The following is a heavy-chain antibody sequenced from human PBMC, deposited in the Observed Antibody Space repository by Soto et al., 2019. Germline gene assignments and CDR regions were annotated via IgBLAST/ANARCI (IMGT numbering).Heavy chain of an antibody. Sequence: SEALCRTCTVCGGSISSGGYYCSWVRQHPGKRIECIGYIYYSGSTYYNPSLKSRVNMSVDTSKNQFSLKLSSVTAADTAVYYCAREGFDYGYYPGVYYYYGMDVWGQGTTVTVSS. CDR1: GGSISSGGYY. CDR2: IYYSGST. J-gene: IGHJ6*02. D-gene: IGHD4-17*01. V-gene: IGHV4-31*03. CDR3: AREGFDYGYYPGVYYYYGMDV.